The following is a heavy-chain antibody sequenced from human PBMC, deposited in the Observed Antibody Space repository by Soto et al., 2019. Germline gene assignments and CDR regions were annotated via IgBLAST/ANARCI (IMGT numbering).Heavy chain of an antibody. Sequence: DVQLVKSGGGLIQPGGSLRLSCAASGITATNGHMSWVRQAPGKGLEWVSVIYSDDNTYYADSVKGRFTISRDTSKNTVYLQMHRLRAEDTAVYYCARDWTGDKYFAFWDQGSLVPVSS. CDR2: IYSDDNT. CDR1: GITATNGH. D-gene: IGHD3-9*01. CDR3: ARDWTGDKYFAF. V-gene: IGHV3-53*01. J-gene: IGHJ4*02.